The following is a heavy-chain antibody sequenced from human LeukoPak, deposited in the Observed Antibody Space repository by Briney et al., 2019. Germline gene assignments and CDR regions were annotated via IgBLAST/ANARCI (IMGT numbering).Heavy chain of an antibody. CDR3: ARDNVVVPAASGMDV. Sequence: ASVKVSCKASGHTFTSYGISWVRQAPGQGLEWMGWISAYNGNTNYAQKLQGRVTMTTDTSTSTAYMELRSLRSDDTAVYYCARDNVVVPAASGMDVWGQGTTVTVSS. CDR1: GHTFTSYG. D-gene: IGHD2-2*01. CDR2: ISAYNGNT. J-gene: IGHJ6*02. V-gene: IGHV1-18*01.